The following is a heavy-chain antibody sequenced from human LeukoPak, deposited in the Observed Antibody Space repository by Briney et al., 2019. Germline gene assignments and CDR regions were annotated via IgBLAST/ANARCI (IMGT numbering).Heavy chain of an antibody. CDR2: IYYSGST. D-gene: IGHD5-24*01. CDR3: ARGLRVRRDGYNYWFDP. J-gene: IGHJ5*02. Sequence: PSETLSLTCTVSGGSISSYYWSWIRQPPGKGLEWIGYIYYSGSTNYNPSLKSRVTISVDTSKNQFSLKLSSVTAADTAVYYCARGLRVRRDGYNYWFDPWGQGTLVTVSS. V-gene: IGHV4-59*01. CDR1: GGSISSYY.